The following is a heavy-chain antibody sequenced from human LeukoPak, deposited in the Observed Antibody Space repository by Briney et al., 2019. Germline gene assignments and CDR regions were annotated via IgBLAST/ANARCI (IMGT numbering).Heavy chain of an antibody. J-gene: IGHJ4*02. V-gene: IGHV4-30-2*01. Sequence: SQTLSLTCAVSGGSISSGGYSWSWIRQPPGKGLEWIGYIYHSGSTYYNPSLKSRVTISVDASKNQFSLKLSSVTAADTAVYYCARPSNGVVVNWGQGTLVTVSS. CDR2: IYHSGST. D-gene: IGHD3-22*01. CDR1: GGSISSGGYS. CDR3: ARPSNGVVVN.